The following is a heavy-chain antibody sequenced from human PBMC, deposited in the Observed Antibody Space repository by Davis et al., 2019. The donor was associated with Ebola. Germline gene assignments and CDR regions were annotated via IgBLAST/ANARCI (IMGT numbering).Heavy chain of an antibody. CDR2: IIPIFGTA. CDR1: GGTFSSYA. D-gene: IGHD6-13*01. CDR3: ARDRAAAGYNWFDP. J-gene: IGHJ5*02. Sequence: SVKVSCKASGGTFSSYAISWVRQAPGQGLEWMGGIIPIFGTANYAQKFQGRVTITADKSTSTAYMELRSLRSDDTAVYYCARDRAAAGYNWFDPWGQGTLVTVSS. V-gene: IGHV1-69*06.